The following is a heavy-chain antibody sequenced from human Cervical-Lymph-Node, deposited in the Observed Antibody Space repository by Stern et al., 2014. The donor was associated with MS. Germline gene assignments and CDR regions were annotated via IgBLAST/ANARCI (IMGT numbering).Heavy chain of an antibody. CDR1: GYTFTRFG. V-gene: IGHV1-3*04. CDR2: INTVNGNT. J-gene: IGHJ3*02. Sequence: VQLVQSGAEVKKPGASVKLSCKASGYTFTRFGIHWVRQAPGQRPEWMGWINTVNGNTKHSQKLQGRVIITSDTSASTAHMELSSLTFEDTAVYYCARDFYGSGSYDDAFDIWGQGTMVTVSA. D-gene: IGHD3-10*01. CDR3: ARDFYGSGSYDDAFDI.